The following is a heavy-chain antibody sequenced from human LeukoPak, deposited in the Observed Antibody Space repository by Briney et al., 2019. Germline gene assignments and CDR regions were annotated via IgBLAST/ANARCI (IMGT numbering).Heavy chain of an antibody. CDR2: IDYSGIT. CDR1: GGSISGFF. CDR3: ARDLELERNRWNYFES. Sequence: SETLSLTCTVSGGSISGFFWSWIRQPPAKGLEWLGCIDYSGITQYHPSLQNRVTISVDTSKQQFSLKLSSVAAADTAVYYCARDLELERNRWNYFESWGQGTLVTVSS. D-gene: IGHD1-1*01. J-gene: IGHJ4*02. V-gene: IGHV4-59*01.